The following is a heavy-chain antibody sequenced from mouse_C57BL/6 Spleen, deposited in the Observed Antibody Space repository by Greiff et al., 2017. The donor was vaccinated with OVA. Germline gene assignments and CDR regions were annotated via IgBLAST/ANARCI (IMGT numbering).Heavy chain of an antibody. CDR2: IDPEDGET. CDR3: ARSPLGSSSFDY. CDR1: GFNIKDYY. J-gene: IGHJ2*01. Sequence: EVQRVESGAELVKPGASVKLSCTASGFNIKDYYMHWVKQRTEQGLEWIGRIDPEDGETKYAPKFQGKATITADTSSNTAYLQLSSLTSEDTAVYYCARSPLGSSSFDYWGQGTTLTVSS. V-gene: IGHV14-2*01. D-gene: IGHD1-1*01.